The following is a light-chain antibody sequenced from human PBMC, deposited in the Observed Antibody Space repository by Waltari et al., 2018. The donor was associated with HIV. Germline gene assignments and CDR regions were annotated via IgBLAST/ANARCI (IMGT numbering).Light chain of an antibody. V-gene: IGKV1-5*03. CDR3: QQYNSHSYA. J-gene: IGKJ2*01. CDR2: KTS. Sequence: DVQMTQSPSTLSAGVGDKVTITCRASQIIDNWLAWYQQKPGKPPKLLIYKTSYLESGVPNRFSGSVSGADFTLIIDGLQPDDFATYYCQQYNSHSYAFGQGTKVDVK. CDR1: QIIDNW.